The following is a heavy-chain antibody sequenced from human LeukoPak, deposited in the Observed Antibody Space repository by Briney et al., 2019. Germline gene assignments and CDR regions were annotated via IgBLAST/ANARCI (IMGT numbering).Heavy chain of an antibody. J-gene: IGHJ4*02. CDR1: GGSISSGSYY. CDR3: ARDRFGYSSGWYVDY. Sequence: SETLSLTCTVSGGSISSGSYYWSWIRQPAGKGLEWIGRIYTSGSTNYNPSLKSRVTISVDTSKNQFSLKLSSVTAADTAVYYCARDRFGYSSGWYVDYWGQGTLVTVSS. CDR2: IYTSGST. V-gene: IGHV4-61*02. D-gene: IGHD6-19*01.